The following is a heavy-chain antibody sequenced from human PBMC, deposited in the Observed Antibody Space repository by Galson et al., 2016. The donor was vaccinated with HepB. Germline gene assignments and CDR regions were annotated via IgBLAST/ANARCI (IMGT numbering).Heavy chain of an antibody. CDR2: ISSSRSVL. CDR1: GFSFSIYG. V-gene: IGHV3-48*01. J-gene: IGHJ4*02. Sequence: SLRLSCAASGFSFSIYGMNWVRQAPGKGLEWVAYISSSRSVLSYADSVTGRFTISRDNAKNFLFLQMSGLGAEDTAVYYCVRGGAARPDYWGQEILVTVSS. CDR3: VRGGAARPDY. D-gene: IGHD6-6*01.